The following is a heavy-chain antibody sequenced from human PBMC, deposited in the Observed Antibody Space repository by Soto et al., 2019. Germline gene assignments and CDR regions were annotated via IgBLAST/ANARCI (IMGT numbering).Heavy chain of an antibody. J-gene: IGHJ4*02. D-gene: IGHD1-26*01. CDR2: IRQDGTET. CDR3: VGGAGWELDY. Sequence: EAQLVESGGGLVQPGGSLRLSCAASGFTFSTYWMNWVRQAPGMGLEWLAMIRQDGTETHYVDSVKGRFTISRDNTKNSLFLQMNDLRADDTAVYYCVGGAGWELDYWGQGTLVTVSS. CDR1: GFTFSTYW. V-gene: IGHV3-7*03.